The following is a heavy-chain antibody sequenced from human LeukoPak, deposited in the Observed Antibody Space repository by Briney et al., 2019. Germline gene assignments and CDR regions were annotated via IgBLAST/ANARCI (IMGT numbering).Heavy chain of an antibody. Sequence: ASVKVSCKASGYTFNNFVISWVRRAPGQGLEWVGWISPHTYATRYAEKVQGRASMTTDTSTTTVYMELRSLTSDDTAVYFCARGQSMYYWGQGTPVTVSS. CDR3: ARGQSMYY. CDR1: GYTFNNFV. CDR2: ISPHTYAT. V-gene: IGHV1-18*01. D-gene: IGHD2-8*01. J-gene: IGHJ4*02.